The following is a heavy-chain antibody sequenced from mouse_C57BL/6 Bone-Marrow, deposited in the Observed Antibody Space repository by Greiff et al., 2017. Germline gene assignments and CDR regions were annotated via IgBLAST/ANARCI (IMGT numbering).Heavy chain of an antibody. CDR3: ARGSSGYWFAY. Sequence: DVHLVESGPGLVKPSQSLSLTCSVTGYSITSGYYWNWIRQFPGNKLEWMGYISYDGSNNYNPSLKNRISITRDTSKNQFFLKLNSVTTEDTATYYCARGSSGYWFAYWGQGTLVTVSA. D-gene: IGHD3-2*02. CDR2: ISYDGSN. V-gene: IGHV3-6*01. J-gene: IGHJ3*01. CDR1: GYSITSGYY.